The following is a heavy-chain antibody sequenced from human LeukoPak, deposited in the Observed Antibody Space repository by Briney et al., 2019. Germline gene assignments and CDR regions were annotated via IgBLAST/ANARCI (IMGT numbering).Heavy chain of an antibody. D-gene: IGHD6-19*01. V-gene: IGHV4-4*07. CDR2: IYTSGST. J-gene: IGHJ6*03. Sequence: SETLSLTCTVSGGSISSYYWSWIRQPAGKGLEWIGRIYTSGSTNYNPSLKSRVTISIDTSKNQFSLKLSSVTAADTAVYYCARCDSSGWSRYYYYYYMDVWGKGTTVTVSS. CDR1: GGSISSYY. CDR3: ARCDSSGWSRYYYYYYMDV.